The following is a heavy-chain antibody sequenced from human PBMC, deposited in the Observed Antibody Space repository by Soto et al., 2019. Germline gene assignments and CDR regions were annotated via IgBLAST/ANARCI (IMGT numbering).Heavy chain of an antibody. D-gene: IGHD3-3*01. J-gene: IGHJ4*02. Sequence: PSQTLSLTCTVSGGSISSYYWSWIRQPPGKGLEWIGYIYYSGSTNYNPSLKSRVTISVDTSKNQFSLKLSSVTAADTAVYYCARHSGIFGAAPDPFDYWGQGTLVTVSS. CDR1: GGSISSYY. CDR3: ARHSGIFGAAPDPFDY. CDR2: IYYSGST. V-gene: IGHV4-59*08.